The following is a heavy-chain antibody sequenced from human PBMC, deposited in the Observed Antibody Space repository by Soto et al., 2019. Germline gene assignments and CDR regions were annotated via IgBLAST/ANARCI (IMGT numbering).Heavy chain of an antibody. D-gene: IGHD6-13*01. V-gene: IGHV3-23*01. CDR2: VSSSGGTT. J-gene: IGHJ4*02. CDR1: GFTFSSYG. CDR3: ARDSSSWYFDY. Sequence: GGSLRLSCAASGFTFSSYGMSWVRQAPGKGLEWVSAVSSSGGTTNYAGSVKGRFTISRDNSKNTLYLQMNSLRAEDTVVYYCARDSSSWYFDYWGQGTLVTVSS.